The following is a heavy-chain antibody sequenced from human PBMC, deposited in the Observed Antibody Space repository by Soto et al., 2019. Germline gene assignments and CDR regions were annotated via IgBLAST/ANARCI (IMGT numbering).Heavy chain of an antibody. CDR1: GGTFSSYR. Sequence: SVKVSCKASGGTFSSYRINWVRQAPGQGPEWVGGIVPIYRTADYAQKFQGRVTITADESARTSYMELRSLKSQDTAVYYCARDSGAKLSSSWGQGTLVTVSS. J-gene: IGHJ4*02. D-gene: IGHD6-13*01. CDR2: IVPIYRTA. V-gene: IGHV1-69*13. CDR3: ARDSGAKLSSS.